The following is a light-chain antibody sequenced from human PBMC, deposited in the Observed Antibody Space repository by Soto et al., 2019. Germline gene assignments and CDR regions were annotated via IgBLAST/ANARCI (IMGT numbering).Light chain of an antibody. V-gene: IGLV1-40*01. CDR1: SSNIGAGYD. CDR3: QSYDSSLSGPWV. Sequence: QYVLTQPPSVSGAPGQRVTISCTGSSSNIGAGYDVHWYQRLPGTAPKLLVYGNSNRPSGVPDRFSGSKSGTSASLAITGLQAEDEADYYCQSYDSSLSGPWVFGGGTKLTVL. CDR2: GNS. J-gene: IGLJ3*02.